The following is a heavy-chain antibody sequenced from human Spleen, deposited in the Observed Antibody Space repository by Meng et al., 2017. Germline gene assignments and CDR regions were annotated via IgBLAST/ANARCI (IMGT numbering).Heavy chain of an antibody. Sequence: QVRLQEWGRGLFTPSAPLSLTRAVYGGSFSGYYWSWIRQPPGKGLEWIGEINHSGSTNYNPSLKSRVTISVDTSKNQFSLKLSSVTAADTAVYYCARGARNYARKYFQHWGQGTLVTVSS. CDR3: ARGARNYARKYFQH. V-gene: IGHV4-34*01. D-gene: IGHD1-7*01. J-gene: IGHJ1*01. CDR1: GGSFSGYY. CDR2: INHSGST.